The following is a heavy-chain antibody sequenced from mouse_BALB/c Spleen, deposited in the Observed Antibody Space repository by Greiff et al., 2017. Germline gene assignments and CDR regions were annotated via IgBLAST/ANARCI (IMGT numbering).Heavy chain of an antibody. V-gene: IGHV2-9-2*01. D-gene: IGHD1-1*01. Sequence: QVQLKQSGPGLVAPSQSLSITCTVSGFSLTSYDISWIRQPPGKGLEWLGVIWTGGGTNYNSAFMSRLSISKDNSKSQVFLKMNSLQTDDTAIYYCVRDGYYGSYYAMDYWGQGTSVTVSS. CDR1: GFSLTSYD. J-gene: IGHJ4*01. CDR3: VRDGYYGSYYAMDY. CDR2: IWTGGGT.